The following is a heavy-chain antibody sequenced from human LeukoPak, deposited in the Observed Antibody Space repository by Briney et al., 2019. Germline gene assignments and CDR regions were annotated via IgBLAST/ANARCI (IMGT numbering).Heavy chain of an antibody. D-gene: IGHD3-22*01. CDR3: ARAGLYYDSSGYYSGWFDP. CDR2: INPNSGGT. V-gene: IGHV1-2*02. J-gene: IGHJ5*02. Sequence: ASVKVSCKASGCTFTGYYMHWVRQAPGQGLEWVGWINPNSGGTNYAQKFQGRVTMTRDTSISTAYMELSRLRSDDTAVYYSARAGLYYDSSGYYSGWFDPWGQGTLVTVSS. CDR1: GCTFTGYY.